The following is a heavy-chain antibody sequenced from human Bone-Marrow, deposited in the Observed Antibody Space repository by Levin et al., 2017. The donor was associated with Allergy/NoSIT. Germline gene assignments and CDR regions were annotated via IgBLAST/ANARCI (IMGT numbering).Heavy chain of an antibody. Sequence: GGSLRLSCAASGFTFSSSAMSWVRQAPGKGLERVSAISDSGDNTYYVDSVKGRFTISRDNSKNTLYLEMNNLRAEDTATYFCVKGGVERTADDPDNWFDPWGQGTLVSVSS. CDR3: VKGGVERTADDPDNWFDP. CDR1: GFTFSSSA. V-gene: IGHV3-23*01. J-gene: IGHJ5*02. CDR2: ISDSGDNT. D-gene: IGHD6-13*01.